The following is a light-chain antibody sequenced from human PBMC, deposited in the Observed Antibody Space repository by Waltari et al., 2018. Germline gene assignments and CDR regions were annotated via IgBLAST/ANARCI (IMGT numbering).Light chain of an antibody. CDR1: RSNVGNTY. CDR2: RNN. CDR3: AAWDDSLSGRV. Sequence: QSVLTQPPSASGTPGQRVTISCSRSRSNVGNTYVYWYQQPPGTAPKLLIHRNNQRPSGVPDRFSGSKSGTSASLAISGLRSEDEADYYCAAWDDSLSGRVFGGGTKVTVL. J-gene: IGLJ3*02. V-gene: IGLV1-47*01.